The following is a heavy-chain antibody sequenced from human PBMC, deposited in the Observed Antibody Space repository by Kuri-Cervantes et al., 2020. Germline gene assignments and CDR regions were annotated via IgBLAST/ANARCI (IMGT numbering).Heavy chain of an antibody. CDR2: IYSGGST. J-gene: IGHJ6*02. D-gene: IGHD3-16*02. CDR1: GFTFSSYG. CDR3: ARFMITFGGVIVSRYGMDV. Sequence: ETLSLTCAASGFTFSSYGMSWVRQAPGKGLEWVSVIYSGGSTYYADSVKGRFTISRDNSKNTLYLQMNSLRAEDTAVYYCARFMITFGGVIVSRYGMDVWGQGTTVTVSS. V-gene: IGHV3-53*01.